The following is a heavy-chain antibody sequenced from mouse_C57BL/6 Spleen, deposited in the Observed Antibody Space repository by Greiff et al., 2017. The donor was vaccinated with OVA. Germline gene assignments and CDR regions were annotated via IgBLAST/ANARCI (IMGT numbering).Heavy chain of an antibody. D-gene: IGHD1-3*01. Sequence: QVQLKQPGAELVKPGASVKLSCKASGYTFTSYWMHWVKQRPGQGLEWIGMIHPNSGSTNYNEKFKSKATLTVDKSSSTAYMQLSSLTSEDSAVYYCALTQGYAMDYWGQGTSVTVSS. CDR1: GYTFTSYW. CDR3: ALTQGYAMDY. V-gene: IGHV1-64*01. CDR2: IHPNSGST. J-gene: IGHJ4*01.